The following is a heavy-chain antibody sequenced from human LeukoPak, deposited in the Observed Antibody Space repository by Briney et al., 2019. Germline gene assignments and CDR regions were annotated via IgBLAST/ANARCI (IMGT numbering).Heavy chain of an antibody. CDR1: GYSISSGYY. J-gene: IGHJ1*01. Sequence: PSETLSLTFAVSGYSISSGYYWGCFRQPPGKELEWIGSIYHSGGTNYNPPLMSRVTISVDTSKNHFSFQLSSVPAADTAVYYCARVRYYDSSGYYSIHRAPRRAEYFQHWSQGTLVTVSS. CDR3: ARVRYYDSSGYYSIHRAPRRAEYFQH. CDR2: IYHSGGT. V-gene: IGHV4-38-2*01. D-gene: IGHD3-22*01.